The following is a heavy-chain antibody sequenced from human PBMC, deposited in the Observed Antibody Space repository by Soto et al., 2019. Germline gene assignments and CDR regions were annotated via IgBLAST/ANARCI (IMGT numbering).Heavy chain of an antibody. D-gene: IGHD2-2*01. CDR3: ARGYCSSTSCLSNYYYYYMDV. CDR1: GGTFSSYT. Sequence: GASVKVSCKASGGTFSSYTISWVRQAPGQGLEWMGRIIPILGIANYAQKFQGRVTITADKSTSTAYMELSSLRSEDTAVYYCARGYCSSTSCLSNYYYYYMDVWGKGTTVTVSS. J-gene: IGHJ6*03. V-gene: IGHV1-69*02. CDR2: IIPILGIA.